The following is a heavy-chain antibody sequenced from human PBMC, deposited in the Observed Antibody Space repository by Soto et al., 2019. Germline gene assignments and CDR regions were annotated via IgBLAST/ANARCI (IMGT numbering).Heavy chain of an antibody. J-gene: IGHJ4*02. CDR3: EKERGFNSILPDFDY. CDR2: ISGSGGST. CDR1: GFTFSSYA. Sequence: GGSLRLSCAASGFTFSSYAMSWVRQAPGKGLEWVSAISGSGGSTYYADSVKGRFTISRDNSKNTLYLQMNSLRAEDAAVYYCEKERGFNSILPDFDYWGQGTLVTVSS. V-gene: IGHV3-23*01. D-gene: IGHD1-20*01.